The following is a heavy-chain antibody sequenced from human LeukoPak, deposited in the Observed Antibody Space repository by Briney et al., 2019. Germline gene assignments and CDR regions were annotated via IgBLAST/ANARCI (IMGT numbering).Heavy chain of an antibody. D-gene: IGHD3-3*02. CDR3: ARAAFEGPFDY. CDR1: GVSISSGGYS. Sequence: PSETLSLTCAVSGVSISSGGYSWGWIRQPPGKGLEWIGYIYHSGSTYSNPSLKSRVTISVDRSKNQFSLKLSSVTAADTAVYFCARAAFEGPFDYWGQGTLVTVSS. J-gene: IGHJ4*02. V-gene: IGHV4-30-2*01. CDR2: IYHSGST.